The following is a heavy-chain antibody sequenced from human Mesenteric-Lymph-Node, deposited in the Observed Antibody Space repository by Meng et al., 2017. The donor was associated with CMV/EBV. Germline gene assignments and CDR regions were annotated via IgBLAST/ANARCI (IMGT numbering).Heavy chain of an antibody. CDR1: GFTVSSNY. CDR2: IYSGGST. D-gene: IGHD3-3*01. CDR3: AKPQAPYYDFWSGYYYDY. Sequence: GESLKISCAASGFTVSSNYMSWVRQAPGKGLEWVSVIYSGGSTYYADSVKGRFTISRDNSKNTLYLQMNSLRAEDTAVYYCAKPQAPYYDFWSGYYYDYWGQGTLVTVSS. V-gene: IGHV3-53*01. J-gene: IGHJ4*02.